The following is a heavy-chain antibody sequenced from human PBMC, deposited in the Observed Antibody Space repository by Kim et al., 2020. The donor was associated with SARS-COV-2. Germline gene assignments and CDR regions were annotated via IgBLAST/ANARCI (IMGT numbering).Heavy chain of an antibody. CDR1: GGSFSSYY. D-gene: IGHD6-19*01. J-gene: IGHJ4*02. CDR3: ARQVAGADRRFDY. CDR2: IHASGST. V-gene: IGHV4-4*07. Sequence: SETLSLICTVSGGSFSSYYWSWIRQSAGRGLEWIGRIHASGSTNYNPSLKSRLTMSVDTSKRQMSLELSSVTAADTAMYYCARQVAGADRRFDYWGQGILVTVSS.